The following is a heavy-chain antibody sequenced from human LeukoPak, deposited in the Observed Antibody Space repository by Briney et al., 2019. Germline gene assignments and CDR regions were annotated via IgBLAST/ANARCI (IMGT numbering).Heavy chain of an antibody. J-gene: IGHJ4*02. CDR1: GFTFSSYS. CDR3: ARVHDFWSFDY. D-gene: IGHD3-3*01. Sequence: GGSLRLSCAASGFTFSSYSMNWVRQAPGKGLEWVSSITSSSGYIYYADSVKGRFTISRDNAKNSLYLQMNSLRVEDTAVYYCARVHDFWSFDYWGQGTLVTVSS. CDR2: ITSSSGYI. V-gene: IGHV3-21*01.